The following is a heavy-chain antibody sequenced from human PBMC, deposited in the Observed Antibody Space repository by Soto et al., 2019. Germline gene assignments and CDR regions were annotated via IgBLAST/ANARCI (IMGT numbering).Heavy chain of an antibody. D-gene: IGHD3-10*01. J-gene: IGHJ6*02. Sequence: WIRQSPSRGLEWLGRTYYRSEWYSDYAVSVRSRITVSPDTSKNVISLHLNSVTPEDTAVYYCASSVPITIYYGMDVWGQGTAVTVYS. V-gene: IGHV6-1*01. CDR3: ASSVPITIYYGMDV. CDR2: TYYRSEWYS.